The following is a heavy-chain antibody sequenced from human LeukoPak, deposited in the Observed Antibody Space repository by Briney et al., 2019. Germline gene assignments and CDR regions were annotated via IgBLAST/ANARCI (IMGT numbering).Heavy chain of an antibody. D-gene: IGHD4-11*01. CDR1: GGSFSGYY. Sequence: SETLSLTCAVYGGSFSGYYWSWIRQPPGKGLEWIGEINHSGSTTYNPSPKSRVTISVDTSKNQFSLKLRSVTAADTAVYYCARGHSIEPYYYYYYMGVWGKGTTVTVSS. CDR3: ARGHSIEPYYYYYYMGV. J-gene: IGHJ6*03. CDR2: INHSGST. V-gene: IGHV4-34*01.